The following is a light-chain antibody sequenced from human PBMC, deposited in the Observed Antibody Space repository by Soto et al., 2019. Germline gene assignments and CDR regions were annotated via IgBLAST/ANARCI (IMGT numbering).Light chain of an antibody. J-gene: IGLJ1*01. Sequence: QSVLTQPPSVSGAPGQRVTISCTGSSSNIGAGYDVHWYQQLPGTAPKPLIYGNSNRPSGVPDRFSGSESGTSASLAITGLQAEDEADYYCQSYDSSLSGYYVFGTGTKVTVL. V-gene: IGLV1-40*01. CDR2: GNS. CDR1: SSNIGAGYD. CDR3: QSYDSSLSGYYV.